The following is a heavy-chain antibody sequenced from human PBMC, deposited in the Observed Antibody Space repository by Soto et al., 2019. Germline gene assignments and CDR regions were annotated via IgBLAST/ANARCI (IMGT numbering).Heavy chain of an antibody. CDR2: ISWNSGSI. V-gene: IGHV3-9*01. CDR1: GFTFDDYA. J-gene: IGHJ3*02. D-gene: IGHD6-19*01. CDR3: AKSADDAFDI. Sequence: SLRLSCAASGFTFDDYAMHWVRQAPGKGLEWVSGISWNSGSIGYADSVKGRFTISRDNAKNSLYLQMNSLRAEDTALYYCAKSADDAFDIWGQGTMVTVSS.